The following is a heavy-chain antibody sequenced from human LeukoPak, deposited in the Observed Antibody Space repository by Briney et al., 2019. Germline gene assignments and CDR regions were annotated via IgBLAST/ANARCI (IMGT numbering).Heavy chain of an antibody. D-gene: IGHD2-15*01. CDR1: GGSMKNYY. J-gene: IGHJ6*03. CDR2: IYYSGGS. V-gene: IGHV4-59*01. CDR3: ARTTEGYCRGGSCYYFYYYMDV. Sequence: PSETLSLTCTVSGGSMKNYYWSWIRQPPGKGLEWIGFIYYSGGSNYNPSLKSRVTISVDTSKNQFSLKLSSVTAADTAVYYCARTTEGYCRGGSCYYFYYYMDVWGKGTTVTVSS.